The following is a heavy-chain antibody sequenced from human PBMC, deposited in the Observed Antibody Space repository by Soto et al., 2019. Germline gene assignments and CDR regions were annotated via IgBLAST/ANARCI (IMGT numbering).Heavy chain of an antibody. V-gene: IGHV3-74*01. D-gene: IGHD2-21*02. J-gene: IGHJ4*02. CDR1: GFTFSSYW. Sequence: EVQLVESGGGLVQPGGSLRLSCAASGFTFSSYWMHWVRQTPGKGLVWVSGINSDGSTTSYADSVKGRFTISRDNAKNTLFLQMNSLTAEDTAVYYCARVAVTQYHFDYWCQGTLVTVSS. CDR3: ARVAVTQYHFDY. CDR2: INSDGSTT.